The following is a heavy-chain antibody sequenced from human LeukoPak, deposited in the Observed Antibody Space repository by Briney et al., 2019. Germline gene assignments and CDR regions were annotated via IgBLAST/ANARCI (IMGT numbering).Heavy chain of an antibody. CDR1: GFTFSNAW. CDR3: TTGVVVTAIQDY. J-gene: IGHJ4*02. V-gene: IGHV3-15*01. Sequence: GGSLRLSCAASGFTFSNAWMTWVRQAPGRGLEWVGRIKSKTDGGTTDYAAPVKGRFTISRDDSKNMLYLQMNSLKTEDTAVYCCTTGVVVTAIQDYWGQGTLVTVSA. D-gene: IGHD2-21*02. CDR2: IKSKTDGGTT.